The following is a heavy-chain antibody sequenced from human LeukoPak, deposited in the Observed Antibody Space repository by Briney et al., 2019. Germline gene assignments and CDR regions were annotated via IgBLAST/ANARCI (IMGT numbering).Heavy chain of an antibody. CDR2: IYYSGST. CDR1: GGSISSYY. J-gene: IGHJ6*03. Sequence: KPSETLSLTCTVSGGSISSYYWSWIRQPPGKGLEWIGYIYYSGSTNYNPSLKSRVTISVDTSKNQFSLKLSSVTAADTAVYYCARVSSPDDSYGKGDYYYHMDVWGKGTTVTVSS. CDR3: ARVSSPDDSYGKGDYYYHMDV. D-gene: IGHD5-18*01. V-gene: IGHV4-59*01.